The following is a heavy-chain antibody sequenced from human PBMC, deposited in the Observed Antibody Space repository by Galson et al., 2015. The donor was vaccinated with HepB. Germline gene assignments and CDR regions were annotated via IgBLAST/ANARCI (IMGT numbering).Heavy chain of an antibody. CDR3: STHLYGSGRKLPMAV. D-gene: IGHD3-10*01. V-gene: IGHV5-51*01. CDR1: GYRFNTYW. Sequence: QAGAEVKNPGESLKISCKASGYRFNTYWIGWVRQMPGKGLEWMGIIYPDDSDTKYSPSFQGQVTISVDKSISTAYLQWSSLQASATAMYYCSTHLYGSGRKLPMAVWGQGTTVIVSS. J-gene: IGHJ6*02. CDR2: IYPDDSDT.